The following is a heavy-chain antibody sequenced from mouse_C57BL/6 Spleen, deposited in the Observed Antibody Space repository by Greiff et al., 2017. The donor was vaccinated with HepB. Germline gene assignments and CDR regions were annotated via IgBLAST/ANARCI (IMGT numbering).Heavy chain of an antibody. V-gene: IGHV1-18*01. CDR2: INPNNGGT. D-gene: IGHD1-1*01. J-gene: IGHJ2*01. Sequence: EVQLQQSGPELVKPGASVKIPCKASGYTFTDYNMDWVKQSHGKSLEWIGDINPNNGGTIYNQKFKGKATLTVDKSSSTAYMELRSLTSEDTVVYYCARGLLRYPYYFDYWGQGTTLTVSS. CDR3: ARGLLRYPYYFDY. CDR1: GYTFTDYN.